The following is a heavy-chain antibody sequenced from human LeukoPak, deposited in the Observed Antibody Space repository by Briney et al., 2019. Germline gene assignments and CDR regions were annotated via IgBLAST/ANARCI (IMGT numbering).Heavy chain of an antibody. CDR1: GGSFSGYY. CDR2: INHSGST. J-gene: IGHJ4*02. Sequence: ASETLSLTCAVYGGSFSGYYWSWIRQPPGKGLEWIGEINHSGSTNYNPSLKSRVTISVDTSKNQFSLKLSSVTAADTAVYYCARGYYDFWSGYFDYWGQGTLVTVSS. V-gene: IGHV4-34*01. D-gene: IGHD3-3*01. CDR3: ARGYYDFWSGYFDY.